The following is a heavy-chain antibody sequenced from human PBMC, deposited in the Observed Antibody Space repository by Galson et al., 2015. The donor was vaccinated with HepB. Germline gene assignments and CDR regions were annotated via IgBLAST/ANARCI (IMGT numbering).Heavy chain of an antibody. CDR2: IRSSSSYI. CDR1: GFTFSSYS. Sequence: SLRLSCAASGFTFSSYSMNWVRQAPGKGLEWVSSIRSSSSYIYYADSVKGRFTISRDNAQTSLYQQMNSLRAEDTAVYYCAREISGWYPAGGFWGQGTLVTVSS. V-gene: IGHV3-21*01. J-gene: IGHJ4*02. D-gene: IGHD6-19*01. CDR3: AREISGWYPAGGF.